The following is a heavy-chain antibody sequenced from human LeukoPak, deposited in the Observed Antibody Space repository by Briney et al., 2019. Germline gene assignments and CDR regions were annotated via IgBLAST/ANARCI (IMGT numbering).Heavy chain of an antibody. Sequence: GGSLRLSCAASGFTFSSYWMSWVRQAPGKGLEWVANIKQDGSGKYYVDSVKGRFTISRDNAKNSLYLQMNSLRAEDTAVYYCARITYYYDSSGYYYPYYFDYWGQGTLVTVSS. J-gene: IGHJ4*02. CDR1: GFTFSSYW. D-gene: IGHD3-22*01. CDR3: ARITYYYDSSGYYYPYYFDY. CDR2: IKQDGSGK. V-gene: IGHV3-7*01.